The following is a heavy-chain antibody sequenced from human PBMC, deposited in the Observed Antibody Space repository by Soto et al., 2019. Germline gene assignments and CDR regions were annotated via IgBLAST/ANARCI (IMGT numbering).Heavy chain of an antibody. J-gene: IGHJ4*02. V-gene: IGHV4-61*01. CDR2: IYHSGST. CDR1: GGSVSSGSYY. D-gene: IGHD3-16*01. Sequence: SETLSLTCTVSGGSVSSGSYYWNWIREPPGKGLEWIGQIYHSGSTNYNPSLKSRLTISVDTSKNQFSLKLSSVTAADTAVYYCARLSNPWGHPVMDYWGQGTLVTVSS. CDR3: ARLSNPWGHPVMDY.